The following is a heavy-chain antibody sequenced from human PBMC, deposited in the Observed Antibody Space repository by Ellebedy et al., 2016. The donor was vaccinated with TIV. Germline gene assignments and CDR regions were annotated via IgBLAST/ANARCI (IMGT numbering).Heavy chain of an antibody. V-gene: IGHV1-69*13. J-gene: IGHJ4*02. D-gene: IGHD5-18*01. CDR3: SRGGHRYGYYFLDQ. CDR2: IVPSFGTP. Sequence: AASVKVSCKASGGTFTTYAINWVRQAPGHGLEWMGGIVPSFGTPDYAQRFQGRVTITADESASTAYMELTSLRSEDTAVYYCSRGGHRYGYYFLDQWGQGTLVTVSS. CDR1: GGTFTTYA.